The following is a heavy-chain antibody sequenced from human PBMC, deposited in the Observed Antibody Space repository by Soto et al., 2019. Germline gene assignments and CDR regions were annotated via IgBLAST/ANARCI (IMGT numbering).Heavy chain of an antibody. V-gene: IGHV1-69*13. D-gene: IGHD6-13*01. CDR1: GCTFSSYS. CDR3: ARAIKMGIAAAGKDL. CDR2: IIPIFGTA. Sequence: SVKVSCKASGCTFSSYSISWVRQAPGQGLEWMGGIIPIFGTANYAQKFQGRVTITADESTSTAYMELSSLRSEDTAVYYCARAIKMGIAAAGKDLWGQGTLVTVSS. J-gene: IGHJ4*02.